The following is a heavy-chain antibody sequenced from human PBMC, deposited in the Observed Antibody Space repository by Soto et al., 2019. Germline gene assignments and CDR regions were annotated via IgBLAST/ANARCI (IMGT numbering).Heavy chain of an antibody. CDR2: INPNSGCT. Sequence: ASVKVSCKASGYTFTGYYMHWVRQAPGQGLEWMGWINPNSGCTNYAQKFQGWVTMTRDTSISTAYMELSRLRSDDTAVYYCARDLTIGFHNAFDIWGQGTMVTVSS. D-gene: IGHD3-9*01. V-gene: IGHV1-2*04. J-gene: IGHJ3*02. CDR3: ARDLTIGFHNAFDI. CDR1: GYTFTGYY.